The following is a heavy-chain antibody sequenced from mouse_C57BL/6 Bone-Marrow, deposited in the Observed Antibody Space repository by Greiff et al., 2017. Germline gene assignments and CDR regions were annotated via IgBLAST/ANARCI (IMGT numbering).Heavy chain of an antibody. CDR1: GYTFTDYN. V-gene: IGHV1-22*01. Sequence: VKLQQSGPELVQPGASVKMSCKASGYTFTDYNMHWVKQSHGKSLEWIGYINTNNGGTSYNQKFKGQDTLTVNKSSRTVYMELRSLTAEDSAVYYGARDNYDYGLDYWGQGTTLTVSS. CDR2: INTNNGGT. D-gene: IGHD2-4*01. J-gene: IGHJ2*01. CDR3: ARDNYDYGLDY.